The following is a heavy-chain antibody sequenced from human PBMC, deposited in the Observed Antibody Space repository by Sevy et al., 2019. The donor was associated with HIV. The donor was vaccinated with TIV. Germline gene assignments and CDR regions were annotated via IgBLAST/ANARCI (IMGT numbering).Heavy chain of an antibody. J-gene: IGHJ4*02. Sequence: SETLSLTCTVSGGSISNYYWSWIRQPPGKGLEWIGYIYYSGSSNYNPSLKTRVTIYVDTSKNQFSLKLSSVTAADTAVYYCARGPGTGTPFDSWGQGTLVTVSS. CDR1: GGSISNYY. CDR3: ARGPGTGTPFDS. V-gene: IGHV4-59*01. CDR2: IYYSGSS. D-gene: IGHD1-1*01.